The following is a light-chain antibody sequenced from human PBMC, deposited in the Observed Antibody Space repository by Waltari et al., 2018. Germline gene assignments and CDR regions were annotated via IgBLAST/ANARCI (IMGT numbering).Light chain of an antibody. Sequence: QSVLTQPPSASGTPGQRVTISCSGSSSSIGSTAVNWYRQLPGAAPKLLIWSNNQRPSGVPDRFSCSKSGTSASLAISGLQSEDEADFYCATWDDSLNGYVFGTGTKVTVL. CDR3: ATWDDSLNGYV. J-gene: IGLJ1*01. CDR2: SNN. V-gene: IGLV1-44*01. CDR1: SSSIGSTA.